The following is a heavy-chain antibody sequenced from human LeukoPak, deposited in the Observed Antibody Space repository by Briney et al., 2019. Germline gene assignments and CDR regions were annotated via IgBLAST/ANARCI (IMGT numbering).Heavy chain of an antibody. CDR3: ARGGSRRDTAMVWDY. Sequence: PSETLSLTCPVSGGSISSYHWNWIQQPPGKGLEWIGYISYSGTTSYNPSLKSRVTISMDTSKNQFSLKLSSVTAADTAVYYCARGGSRRDTAMVWDYWGQGILVTVSS. J-gene: IGHJ4*02. CDR1: GGSISSYH. V-gene: IGHV4-59*01. D-gene: IGHD5-18*01. CDR2: ISYSGTT.